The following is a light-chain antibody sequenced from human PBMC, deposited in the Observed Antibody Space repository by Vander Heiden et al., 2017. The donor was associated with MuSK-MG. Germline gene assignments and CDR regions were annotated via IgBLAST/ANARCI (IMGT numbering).Light chain of an antibody. CDR3: QQRYNWPWT. Sequence: EIVLTQSPATLSLSPGERATLSCRASQSVSSYLAWYQHKPGQAPRLLIYDASNRATGIPARFSGSGSGTDFTLTISSLEPEEFAVYYCQQRYNWPWTFGQGTKVEI. CDR1: QSVSSY. J-gene: IGKJ1*01. CDR2: DAS. V-gene: IGKV3-11*01.